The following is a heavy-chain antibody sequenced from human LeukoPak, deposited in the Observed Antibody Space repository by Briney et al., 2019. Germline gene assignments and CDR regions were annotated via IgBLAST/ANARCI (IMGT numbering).Heavy chain of an antibody. CDR3: ARLREIPVFGVVTKSTSYFDY. Sequence: PGGSLRLSCAASGFTFTNYWMSWVRQAPGKGLELVANIKQDRSEKYYVDSVKGRFTISRDNAKNSLYLQVNSLRAEDGCVYCARLREIPVFGVVTKSTSYFDYWGQGTLVTVSS. CDR1: GFTFTNYW. V-gene: IGHV3-7*01. CDR2: IKQDRSEK. J-gene: IGHJ4*02. D-gene: IGHD3-3*01.